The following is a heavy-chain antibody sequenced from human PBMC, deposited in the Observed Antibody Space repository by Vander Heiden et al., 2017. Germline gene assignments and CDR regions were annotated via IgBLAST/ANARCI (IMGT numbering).Heavy chain of an antibody. CDR1: GFTFGVHA. CDR2: VSGSGSHT. J-gene: IGHJ4*02. D-gene: IGHD3-9*01. CDR3: TKDLPGYYRPADY. V-gene: IGHV3-23*01. Sequence: EVQLLASGGGLGQPGGSLRLSFAASGFTFGVHAMNWVRQAPGKGLEWVSTVSGSGSHTYYADSVKGRFAISRDNSKNTLYLQMNNLRAEDTALYHCTKDLPGYYRPADYWGQGTMVTVSS.